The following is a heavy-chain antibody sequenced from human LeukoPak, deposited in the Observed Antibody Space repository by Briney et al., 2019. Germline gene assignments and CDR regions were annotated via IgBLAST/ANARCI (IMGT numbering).Heavy chain of an antibody. D-gene: IGHD1-26*01. V-gene: IGHV3-48*03. Sequence: GGPLRLSCAASGFTFSSYEMNWVRQAPGKGLEWVSYISSSGSTIYYADSVKGRFTISRDNAKSSLYLQMNSLRAEDTAVYYCARPPAVVGATTTVGYWGQGTLVTVSS. CDR1: GFTFSSYE. CDR3: ARPPAVVGATTTVGY. CDR2: ISSSGSTI. J-gene: IGHJ4*02.